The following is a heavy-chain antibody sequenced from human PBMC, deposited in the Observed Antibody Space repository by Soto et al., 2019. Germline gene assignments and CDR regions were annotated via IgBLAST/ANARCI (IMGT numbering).Heavy chain of an antibody. D-gene: IGHD3-22*01. Sequence: ASVKVSWKAAGYAFTSYAMHWVRQAPGQRLEWMGWINAGNGNTKYSQKFQGRVTITRDTSASTAYMELSSLRSEDTAVYYCARLYYYDSSGYYPWAFDIWGQGTMITVSS. V-gene: IGHV1-3*01. CDR2: INAGNGNT. CDR1: GYAFTSYA. J-gene: IGHJ3*02. CDR3: ARLYYYDSSGYYPWAFDI.